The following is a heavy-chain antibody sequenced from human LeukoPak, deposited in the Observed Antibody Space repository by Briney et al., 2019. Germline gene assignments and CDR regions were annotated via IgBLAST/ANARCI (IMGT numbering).Heavy chain of an antibody. Sequence: GGSLRLSCVASGFSFSSYSLNGVRQALGRGLEWVSSISSSSSYIYYADSVKGRFTISRDNAKNALYLQMNSQRAEDTALYYCAKGTSMIVVVRADYWGQGTLVTVSS. D-gene: IGHD3-22*01. CDR1: GFSFSSYS. CDR3: AKGTSMIVVVRADY. V-gene: IGHV3-21*04. J-gene: IGHJ4*02. CDR2: ISSSSSYI.